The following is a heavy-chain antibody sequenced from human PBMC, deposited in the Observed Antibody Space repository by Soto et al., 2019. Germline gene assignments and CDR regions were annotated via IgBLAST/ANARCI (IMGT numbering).Heavy chain of an antibody. CDR2: IYYSGST. J-gene: IGHJ4*02. D-gene: IGHD5-12*01. V-gene: IGHV4-31*03. Sequence: SETLSLTCTVSGGSISSGGYHWSWIRQHPGKGLEWIGYIYYSGSTYYNPSLKSRVTISVDTSKNQFSLKLSSVTAADTAVYYCARGIGYSGYDLEYYFDYWGQGTLVTVSS. CDR1: GGSISSGGYH. CDR3: ARGIGYSGYDLEYYFDY.